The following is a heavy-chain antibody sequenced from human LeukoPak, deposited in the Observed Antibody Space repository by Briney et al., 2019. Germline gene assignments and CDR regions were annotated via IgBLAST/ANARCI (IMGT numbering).Heavy chain of an antibody. Sequence: GGSLRLSCAASGFTFSSYSMNWVRQAPGKGLEWVSSISSSSIYIYYADSVKGRFTISRDNAKNSLYLQMSSLRAEDTAVYYCAKNRGLRSTAGGAFDIWGQGTMVTVSS. V-gene: IGHV3-21*01. CDR2: ISSSSIYI. CDR3: AKNRGLRSTAGGAFDI. J-gene: IGHJ3*02. D-gene: IGHD4-17*01. CDR1: GFTFSSYS.